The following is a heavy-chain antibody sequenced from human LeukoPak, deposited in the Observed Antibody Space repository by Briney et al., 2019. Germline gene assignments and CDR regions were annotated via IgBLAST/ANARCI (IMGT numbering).Heavy chain of an antibody. CDR2: INHSGST. Sequence: PSETLSLTCAVYGGSFSGYYWSWIRQPPGKGLEWFGEINHSGSTDYNPSLKSRVTISVDTSKNQFSLKLSSVTAADTAVYYCARGAGEAGYYFDYWGQGTLVTVSS. V-gene: IGHV4-34*01. J-gene: IGHJ4*02. D-gene: IGHD3-16*01. CDR3: ARGAGEAGYYFDY. CDR1: GGSFSGYY.